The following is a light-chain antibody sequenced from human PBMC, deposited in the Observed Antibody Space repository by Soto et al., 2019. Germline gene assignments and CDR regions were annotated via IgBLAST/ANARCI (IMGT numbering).Light chain of an antibody. CDR3: QHYHGYPYT. J-gene: IGKJ2*01. V-gene: IGKV1-5*03. CDR2: KAS. CDR1: QSISSW. Sequence: DIQMTQSPSTLSASVGDSDTITCRASQSISSWLAWYQQKPGKAPNLLIYKASNLESGVPSRFSGSGSGTEFALTISSLQPDDFATYYCQHYHGYPYTFGQGTKLEIK.